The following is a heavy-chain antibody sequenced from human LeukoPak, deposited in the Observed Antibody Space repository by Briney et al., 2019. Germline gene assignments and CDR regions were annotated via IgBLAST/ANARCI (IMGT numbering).Heavy chain of an antibody. D-gene: IGHD3-16*01. V-gene: IGHV3-11*04. CDR2: ISSSGGTI. CDR1: GFTFSDYY. CDR3: ARDPRSYSQEWGGENFDY. Sequence: PGGSLRLSCAASGFTFSDYYMSWIRQAPGKGLEWVSYISSSGGTIYYADSVKGRFTISRDNAKNSLYLQMNSLRAEDTAVYDCARDPRSYSQEWGGENFDYWGQGTLVTVSS. J-gene: IGHJ4*02.